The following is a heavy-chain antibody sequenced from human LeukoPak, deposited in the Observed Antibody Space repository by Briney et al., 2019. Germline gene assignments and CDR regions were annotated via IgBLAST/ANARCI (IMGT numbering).Heavy chain of an antibody. D-gene: IGHD3-10*01. CDR2: IKQDGSEK. CDR3: AKGLESLWFGELSPD. CDR1: GFTFSSYW. J-gene: IGHJ4*02. Sequence: AGSLRLSCAASGFTFSSYWMSWVRQPPGKGLEWVANIKQDGSEKYYVDSVKGRFTISRDNAKNSLYLQMNSLRAEDTAVYYCAKGLESLWFGELSPDWGQGTLVTVSS. V-gene: IGHV3-7*03.